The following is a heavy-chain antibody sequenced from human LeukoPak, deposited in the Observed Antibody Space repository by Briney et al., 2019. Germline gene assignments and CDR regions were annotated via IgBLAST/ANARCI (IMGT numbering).Heavy chain of an antibody. CDR3: ARDVAAADSHFDY. V-gene: IGHV1-2*02. CDR1: GYTFTGYY. D-gene: IGHD6-13*01. Sequence: ASVKVSCKASGYTFTGYYMHWVRQAPGQGLEWMGWINPNSGGTNYAQKFQGRVTMTRDTSVSTAYMELSRLRSDDTAVYYCARDVAAADSHFDYWGQGTLVTVSS. J-gene: IGHJ4*02. CDR2: INPNSGGT.